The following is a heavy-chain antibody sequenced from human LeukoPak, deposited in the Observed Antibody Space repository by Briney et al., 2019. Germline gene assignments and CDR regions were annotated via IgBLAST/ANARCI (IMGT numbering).Heavy chain of an antibody. J-gene: IGHJ4*02. CDR3: ARVSVKIRDGYNLSPYYFDY. CDR1: GGSISSGSYY. CDR2: IYTSGST. Sequence: ASQTLSLTCTVSGGSISSGSYYWSWIRQPAGKGLEWIGRIYTSGSTNYNPSLKSRVTISVDTSKNQFSLKLSSVTAADTAVYYCARVSVKIRDGYNLSPYYFDYWGQGTLVTVSS. D-gene: IGHD5-24*01. V-gene: IGHV4-61*02.